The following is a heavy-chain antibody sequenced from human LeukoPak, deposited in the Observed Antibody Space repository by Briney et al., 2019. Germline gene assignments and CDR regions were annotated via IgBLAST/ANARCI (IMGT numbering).Heavy chain of an antibody. CDR3: AREIGYCSSTSCQPFDY. D-gene: IGHD2-2*01. Sequence: ASVKVSCKASGYTFTSYGISWVRQAPGQGLEWMGWISAYNGNTNYAQKLQGRVTMTTDTSTSTAYMELRSLRSDDTAVYYCAREIGYCSSTSCQPFDYWGQGTLVTVSS. V-gene: IGHV1-18*01. J-gene: IGHJ4*02. CDR1: GYTFTSYG. CDR2: ISAYNGNT.